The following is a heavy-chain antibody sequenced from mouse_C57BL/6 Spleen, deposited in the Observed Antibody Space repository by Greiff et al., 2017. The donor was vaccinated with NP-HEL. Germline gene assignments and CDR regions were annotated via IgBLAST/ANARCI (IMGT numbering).Heavy chain of an antibody. CDR1: GYTFTSYW. J-gene: IGHJ2*01. CDR3: ARGGGHYFDY. V-gene: IGHV1-69*01. CDR2: IDPSDSYT. Sequence: QVQLQQPGAELVMPGASVKLSCKASGYTFTSYWMHWVKQRPGQGLEWIGEIDPSDSYTNYNQKFKGKSTLTVDKSSSTAYMQLSSLTSEDSAVYYWARGGGHYFDYWGQGTTLTVSS.